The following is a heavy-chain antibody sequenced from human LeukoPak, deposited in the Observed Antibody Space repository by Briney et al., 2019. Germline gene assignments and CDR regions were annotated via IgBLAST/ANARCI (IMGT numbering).Heavy chain of an antibody. V-gene: IGHV4-39*07. Sequence: SETLSLTCAVSGGSISSTTFYWGWIRQPPEKGLEWIGAIYYSGSTYYNPSLKSRVTISVDTSQNQFSLKLSSVTAADTAVYYCASPPKYGDAFDIWGQGTMVTVSS. CDR2: IYYSGST. D-gene: IGHD2-2*01. J-gene: IGHJ3*02. CDR3: ASPPKYGDAFDI. CDR1: GGSISSTTFY.